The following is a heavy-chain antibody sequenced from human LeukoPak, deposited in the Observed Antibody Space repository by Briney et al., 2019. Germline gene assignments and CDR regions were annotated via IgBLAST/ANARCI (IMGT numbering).Heavy chain of an antibody. CDR2: ISGSGGST. Sequence: GGSLRLSCAASGFTFSSYAMSWVRQAPGKGLEWVSAISGSGGSTYYADSVKGRFTISRGNSKNTLYLQMNSLRAEDTAVYYCAKDSPSPNFWSGPGAYWGQGTLVTVSS. J-gene: IGHJ4*02. D-gene: IGHD3-3*01. CDR1: GFTFSSYA. CDR3: AKDSPSPNFWSGPGAY. V-gene: IGHV3-23*01.